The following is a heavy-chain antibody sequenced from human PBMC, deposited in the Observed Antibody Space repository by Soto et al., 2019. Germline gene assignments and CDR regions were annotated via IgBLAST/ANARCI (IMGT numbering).Heavy chain of an antibody. J-gene: IGHJ4*02. CDR2: IYYSGST. CDR3: ARDGMGSVPSRLPCYFDY. V-gene: IGHV4-31*03. D-gene: IGHD1-26*01. CDR1: GGSISSGRYY. Sequence: SETLSLTCTVSGGSISSGRYYWSWIRQHPGKSLEWIGYIYYSGSTYYNPSLNSRVTISVDTSTNQFSLKLSSVTAAVTAGYYCARDGMGSVPSRLPCYFDYWGQGTVVTVSS.